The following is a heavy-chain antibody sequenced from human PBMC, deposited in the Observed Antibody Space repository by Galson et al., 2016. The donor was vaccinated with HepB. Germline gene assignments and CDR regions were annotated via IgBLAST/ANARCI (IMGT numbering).Heavy chain of an antibody. CDR2: IHWDDDK. D-gene: IGHD3-10*01. CDR3: AHTASTSGPLGFDCCYYHMDV. J-gene: IGHJ6*02. V-gene: IGHV2-5*02. Sequence: PALVKPTQTLTLTCTFSGFSLSTSGVGVGWIRQPPGKALEWLALIHWDDDKRYIPSLKTRLTITKETSKNQVVLTMTNMDPADTATYYCAHTASTSGPLGFDCCYYHMDVWRQGTTVTVSS. CDR1: GFSLSTSGVG.